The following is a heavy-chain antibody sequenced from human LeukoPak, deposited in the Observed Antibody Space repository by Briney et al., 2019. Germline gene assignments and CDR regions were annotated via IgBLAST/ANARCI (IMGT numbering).Heavy chain of an antibody. D-gene: IGHD3-22*01. J-gene: IGHJ4*02. V-gene: IGHV3-23*01. CDR1: GFSFSNYA. Sequence: GGSLRLSCVPSGFSFSNYAMSWVRQAPGKGLEWVSSISGSGGSTHYADSVKGRFTISRDKIKNTLYLQMNSLRAEDTAVYYCAKSSYYDASGYYREYYFDYWGQGTLVTVSS. CDR2: ISGSGGST. CDR3: AKSSYYDASGYYREYYFDY.